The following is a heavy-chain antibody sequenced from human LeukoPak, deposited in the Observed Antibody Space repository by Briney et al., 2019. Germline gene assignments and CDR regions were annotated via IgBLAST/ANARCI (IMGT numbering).Heavy chain of an antibody. D-gene: IGHD3-22*01. CDR2: INPSGGST. Sequence: ASVKVSCKASGYTFTSYYMHWVRQAPGQGLEWMGIINPSGGSTSYAQKFQGRVTMTRDMSTSTVYMELSSLRSEDTAVYYCARVSSDKDGAFDIWGQGTMVTVSS. CDR3: ARVSSDKDGAFDI. V-gene: IGHV1-46*01. J-gene: IGHJ3*02. CDR1: GYTFTSYY.